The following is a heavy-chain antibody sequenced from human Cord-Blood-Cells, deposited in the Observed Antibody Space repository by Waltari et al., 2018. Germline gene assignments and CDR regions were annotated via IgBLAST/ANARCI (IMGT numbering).Heavy chain of an antibody. Sequence: QVQLQQSGPGLVKPSQTLSLTCAISGDSVSTNSAAWNWIRQPPSRGLECLGRTYYRSKWYNDYAVSVKSRITINPDTSKNQFSLQLNSVTPEDTAVYYCARDLAGYGGNSGAFDIWGQGTMVTVSS. D-gene: IGHD4-17*01. CDR2: TYYRSKWYN. V-gene: IGHV6-1*01. J-gene: IGHJ3*02. CDR1: GDSVSTNSAA. CDR3: ARDLAGYGGNSGAFDI.